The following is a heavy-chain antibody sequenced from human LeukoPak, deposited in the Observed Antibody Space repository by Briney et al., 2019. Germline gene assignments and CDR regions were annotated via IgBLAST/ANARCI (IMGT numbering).Heavy chain of an antibody. V-gene: IGHV4-39*07. D-gene: IGHD1-26*01. Sequence: SETLSLTCAVYGGSISSSSYYWGWIRQPPGKGLEWIGSIYYSGSTYYNPSLKSRVTISVDTSKNQFSLKLSSVTAADTAVYYCARLSGSSNWFDPWGQGTLVTVSS. CDR3: ARLSGSSNWFDP. CDR1: GGSISSSSYY. CDR2: IYYSGST. J-gene: IGHJ5*02.